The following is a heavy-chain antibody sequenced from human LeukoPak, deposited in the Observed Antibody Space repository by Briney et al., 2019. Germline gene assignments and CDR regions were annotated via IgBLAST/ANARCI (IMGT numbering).Heavy chain of an antibody. CDR2: ISGSGGST. V-gene: IGHV3-23*01. J-gene: IGHJ4*02. CDR3: AREVVSSPSYFDS. CDR1: GFTFSSYA. Sequence: GGSLRLSCAASGFTFSSYAMSWVRQAPGKGLEWVSAISGSGGSTYYAESVRGRFTISRDNSKNTLYLLMNSLIPEDTAVYYCAREVVSSPSYFDSWGQGTLVTVSS. D-gene: IGHD2-15*01.